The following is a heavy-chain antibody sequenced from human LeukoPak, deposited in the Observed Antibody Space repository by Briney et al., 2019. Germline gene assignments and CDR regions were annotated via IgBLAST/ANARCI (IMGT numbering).Heavy chain of an antibody. CDR3: ARGSAVGELWAWFDP. J-gene: IGHJ5*02. V-gene: IGHV3-33*01. CDR1: GFTFSSYG. CDR2: IWYDGSNK. D-gene: IGHD3-10*01. Sequence: PGGSLRLSCTASGFTFSSYGMHWVRQAPGKGLEWVAVIWYDGSNKYYAGSVKGRFTISRDNSKNTLYLQMNSLRAEDTAVYYCARGSAVGELWAWFDPWGQETLVTVSP.